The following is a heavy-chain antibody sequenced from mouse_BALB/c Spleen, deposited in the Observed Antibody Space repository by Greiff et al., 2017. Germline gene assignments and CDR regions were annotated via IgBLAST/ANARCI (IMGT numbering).Heavy chain of an antibody. CDR1: GFSLTSYG. CDR3: ARGSYGSRYYYAMDY. V-gene: IGHV2-9*02. J-gene: IGHJ4*01. CDR2: IWAGGST. Sequence: VQRVESGPGLVAPSQSLSITCTVSGFSLTSYGVHWVRQPPGKGLEWLGVIWAGGSTNYNSALMSRLSISKDNSKSQVFLKMNSLQTDDTAMYYCARGSYGSRYYYAMDYWGQGTSVTVSS. D-gene: IGHD1-1*01.